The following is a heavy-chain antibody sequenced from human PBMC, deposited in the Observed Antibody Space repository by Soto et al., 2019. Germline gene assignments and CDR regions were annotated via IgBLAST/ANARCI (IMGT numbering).Heavy chain of an antibody. CDR2: ISGSGGST. V-gene: IGHV3-23*01. CDR3: AKTGSSWYLDGDNWFDP. J-gene: IGHJ5*02. Sequence: GGSLRLSCAASGFTFSSYAMSWVRQAPGKGLEWVSAISGSGGSTYYADSVKGRFTISRDNSKNTLYLQMNSLRAEDTAVYYCAKTGSSWYLDGDNWFDPWGQGTLVTVSS. D-gene: IGHD6-13*01. CDR1: GFTFSSYA.